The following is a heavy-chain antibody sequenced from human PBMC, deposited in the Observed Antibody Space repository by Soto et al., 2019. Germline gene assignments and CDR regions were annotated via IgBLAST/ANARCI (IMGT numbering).Heavy chain of an antibody. D-gene: IGHD3-3*01. CDR3: ASKARITIFEVVNDHPMDV. CDR1: GYTFTSYA. CDR2: INAGNGNT. Sequence: QVQLVQSGAEVMKPGASVKVSCKASGYTFTSYAIHWVRQAPGQRLEWMGWINAGNGNTKDSQKFQGRVTITRDTSARTAYMELSSLRSEDTAVYYCASKARITIFEVVNDHPMDVWGQGGTITVT. V-gene: IGHV1-3*01. J-gene: IGHJ6*02.